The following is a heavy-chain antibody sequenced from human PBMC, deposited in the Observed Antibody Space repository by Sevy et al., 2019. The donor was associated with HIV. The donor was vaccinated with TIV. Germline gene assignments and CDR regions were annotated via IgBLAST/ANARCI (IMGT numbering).Heavy chain of an antibody. CDR1: GSTFSSYA. D-gene: IGHD6-13*01. CDR3: AKGTFPASLLGSSWYLDY. CDR2: ISGSGGST. Sequence: GGSLRLSCAASGSTFSSYAMSWVRQAPGKGLEWVSAISGSGGSTYYADSVKGRFTISRDNSKNTLYLQMNSLRAEDTAVYYCAKGTFPASLLGSSWYLDYWGQGTLVTVSS. J-gene: IGHJ4*02. V-gene: IGHV3-23*01.